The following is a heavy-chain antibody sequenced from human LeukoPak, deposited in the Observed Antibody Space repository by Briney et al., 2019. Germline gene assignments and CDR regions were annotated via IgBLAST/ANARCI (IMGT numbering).Heavy chain of an antibody. CDR1: GFTFSSYG. Sequence: GGSLRLSCAASGFTFSSYGMHWVRQAPGKGLEWVAFIRYDGSNKYYADSVRGRFTISRDNAKSSLSLQMNSLRAEDTAVYYCARDLDYGGRGLDSWGQGTLVIVSS. CDR3: ARDLDYGGRGLDS. D-gene: IGHD4-23*01. CDR2: IRYDGSNK. V-gene: IGHV3-30*02. J-gene: IGHJ4*02.